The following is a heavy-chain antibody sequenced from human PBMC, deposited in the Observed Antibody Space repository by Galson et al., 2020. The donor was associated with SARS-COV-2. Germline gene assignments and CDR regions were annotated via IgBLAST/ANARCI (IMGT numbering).Heavy chain of an antibody. D-gene: IGHD2-15*01. CDR2: TSHYSGDT. Sequence: ASVKVSCKASGYTLTTVGAMGISWVRQAPGQGLEWMGWTSHYSGDTKYAPKFQGRVSMTTDTATKTAYMELRSLGSDDTAVYYCGREFCDEVRYYHPDFWGQGTLVTVSS. CDR3: GREFCDEVRYYHPDF. V-gene: IGHV1-18*01. J-gene: IGHJ4*02. CDR1: GYTLTTVGAMG.